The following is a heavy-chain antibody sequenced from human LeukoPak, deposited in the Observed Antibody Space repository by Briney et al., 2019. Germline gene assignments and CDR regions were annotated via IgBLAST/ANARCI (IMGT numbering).Heavy chain of an antibody. D-gene: IGHD4-17*01. CDR1: GGSFSNYA. CDR2: IIPIFGTA. V-gene: IGHV1-69*13. CDR3: ARELNSDYGDYYYYGMDV. Sequence: SVKVSCKTSGGSFSNYAITWVRQAPGQGLEWMGGIIPIFGTANYAQKFQGRVTITADESTSTAYMELSSLRSEDTAVYYCARELNSDYGDYYYYGMDVWGQGTTVTVSS. J-gene: IGHJ6*02.